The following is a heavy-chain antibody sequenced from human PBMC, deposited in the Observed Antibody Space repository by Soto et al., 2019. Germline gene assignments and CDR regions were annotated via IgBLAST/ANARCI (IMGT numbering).Heavy chain of an antibody. CDR2: ISSSGSTI. CDR3: ASGEVVVGATRPYYYGMDF. J-gene: IGHJ6*02. CDR1: GFTFSDYY. D-gene: IGHD2-15*01. V-gene: IGHV3-11*01. Sequence: GGSLRLSCAASGFTFSDYYMSWIRQAPGKGLEWVSYISSSGSTIYYADSVKGRFTISRDNAKNSLYLQMNSLRAEDTAVYYCASGEVVVGATRPYYYGMDFWGQVTTATVAS.